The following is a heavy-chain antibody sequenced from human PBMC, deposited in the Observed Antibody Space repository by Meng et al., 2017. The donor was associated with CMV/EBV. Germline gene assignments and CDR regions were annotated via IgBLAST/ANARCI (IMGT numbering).Heavy chain of an antibody. D-gene: IGHD1-26*01. J-gene: IGHJ4*02. CDR2: IIPVFETA. CDR3: ARGGDSWYSDY. Sequence: QGQVVAVAVELKKPGHSVKVSCKTSGGTFSTFANSWVRQAPGEGLEWMGGIIPVFETANYAERFQDRVTITADDSTTTAYMELGSLRADDTALYFCARGGDSWYSDYWGQGTLVTVSS. CDR1: GGTFSTFA. V-gene: IGHV1-69*12.